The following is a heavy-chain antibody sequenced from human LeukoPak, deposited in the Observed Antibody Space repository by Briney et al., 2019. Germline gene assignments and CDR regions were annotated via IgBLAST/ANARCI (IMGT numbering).Heavy chain of an antibody. CDR1: GGTFSSYA. CDR2: IIPIFGTA. V-gene: IGHV1-69*01. Sequence: SVKVSCKASGGTFSSYAISWVRQAPGQGLEWMGGIIPIFGTANYAQKFQGRVTITADESTSTAYMELSSLRSEDTAVYHCARVGKRYYYYGMDVWGQGTTVTVSS. D-gene: IGHD4-23*01. J-gene: IGHJ6*02. CDR3: ARVGKRYYYYGMDV.